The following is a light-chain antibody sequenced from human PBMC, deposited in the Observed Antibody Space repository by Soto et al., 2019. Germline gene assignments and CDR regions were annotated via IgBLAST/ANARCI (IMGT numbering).Light chain of an antibody. CDR3: AAWDDSLNGVI. CDR1: SSNIGINP. Sequence: QSVLTQPPSASGTPGQGVIISCSGSSSNIGINPVNWYQQLPGTAPELLIYTNNQRPSGVPDRFSGSKSGTSASLAISGLHSEDEGDYYCAAWDDSLNGVIFGGGTKRTVL. V-gene: IGLV1-44*01. J-gene: IGLJ2*01. CDR2: TNN.